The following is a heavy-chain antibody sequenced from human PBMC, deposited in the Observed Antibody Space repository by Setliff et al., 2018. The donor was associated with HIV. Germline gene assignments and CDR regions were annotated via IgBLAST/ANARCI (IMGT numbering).Heavy chain of an antibody. CDR3: VRGRDFIVRHLHFTAGGAYDV. J-gene: IGHJ3*01. CDR1: GESMSGYF. V-gene: IGHV4-34*01. Sequence: SETLSLTCAFYGESMSGYFWTWIRQSPGTGLEWLGEIAHSGGTNYKSSLKSRLTIPADPSRNQFSLRLTSVTVADTAVYYCVRGRDFIVRHLHFTAGGAYDVWGPGTLVTVSS. D-gene: IGHD2-21*01. CDR2: IAHSGGT.